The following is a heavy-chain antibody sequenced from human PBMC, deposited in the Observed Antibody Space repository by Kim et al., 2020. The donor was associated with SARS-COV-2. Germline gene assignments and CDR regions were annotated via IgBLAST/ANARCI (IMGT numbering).Heavy chain of an antibody. CDR3: ARDCPIVGACSDAFDI. V-gene: IGHV3-30*07. J-gene: IGHJ3*02. Sequence: SRDNSKNTLYLQMNSLRAEDTAVYYCARDCPIVGACSDAFDIWGQGTMVTVSS. D-gene: IGHD1-26*01.